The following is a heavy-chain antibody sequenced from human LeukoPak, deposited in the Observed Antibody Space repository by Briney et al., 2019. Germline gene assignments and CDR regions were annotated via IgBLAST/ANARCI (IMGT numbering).Heavy chain of an antibody. Sequence: GGSLRLSCAASGFTFSSYNMNWVRQAPGKGLEWVSFISSSSSHIYYANSVKGRFTISRDNAKNSLYLQMNSLRAEDTAVYYCSDVSGSYWGQGTLVTVSS. CDR1: GFTFSSYN. J-gene: IGHJ4*02. CDR2: ISSSSSHI. V-gene: IGHV3-21*01. CDR3: SDVSGSY. D-gene: IGHD3-10*01.